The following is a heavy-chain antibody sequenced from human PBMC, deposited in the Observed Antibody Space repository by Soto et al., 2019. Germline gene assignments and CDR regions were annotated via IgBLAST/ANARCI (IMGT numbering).Heavy chain of an antibody. J-gene: IGHJ4*02. CDR2: ISYDGSNK. D-gene: IGHD2-15*01. V-gene: IGHV3-30*18. CDR1: GFTFSSYG. CDR3: EKDQVRVVVAAAFDY. Sequence: QVQLVESGGGVVQPGRSLRLSCAASGFTFSSYGMHWVRQAPGKGLEWVAVISYDGSNKYYADSVKGRFTISRYNSKNTLYLQMNSLRAEDTAVYYCEKDQVRVVVAAAFDYWGQGTLVTVSS.